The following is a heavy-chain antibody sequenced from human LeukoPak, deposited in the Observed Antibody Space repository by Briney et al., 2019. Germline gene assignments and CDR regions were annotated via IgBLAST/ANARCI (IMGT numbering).Heavy chain of an antibody. D-gene: IGHD3-22*01. CDR1: GFTFSSYA. CDR3: AKAGLGYYRNYFDY. V-gene: IGHV3-23*01. J-gene: IGHJ4*02. CDR2: ISGSGGST. Sequence: GGSLRLSCAASGFTFSSYAMSWVRQAPGKGLEWVSAISGSGGSTYYADSVKGRFTISRDNSKNTLYLQMSSLRAEDTAVYYCAKAGLGYYRNYFDYWGQGTLVTVSS.